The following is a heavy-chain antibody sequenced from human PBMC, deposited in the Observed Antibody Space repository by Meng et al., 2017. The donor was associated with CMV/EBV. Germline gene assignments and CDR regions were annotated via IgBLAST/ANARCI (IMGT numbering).Heavy chain of an antibody. CDR2: IRYDGSNK. D-gene: IGHD1-14*01. Sequence: SGFTFSSYGMHWVRQAPGKGLEWVAFIRYDGSNKYYADSVKGRFTISRDNSKNTLYLQMNSLRAEDTAVYYCAKVTETYYYYGMDVWGQGTTVTVSS. CDR3: AKVTETYYYYGMDV. CDR1: GFTFSSYG. J-gene: IGHJ6*02. V-gene: IGHV3-30*02.